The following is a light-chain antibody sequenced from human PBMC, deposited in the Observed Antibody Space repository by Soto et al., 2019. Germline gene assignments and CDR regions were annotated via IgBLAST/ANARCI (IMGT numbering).Light chain of an antibody. CDR1: QSVSSNY. Sequence: EMVLTQSPGTLSLSPGERATLSCRASQSVSSNYLAWYQQKPGQAPRLLIYGASSRATGIPDRISGSGSGTDFTLTISRLEPEDFAVYYCQQYGTSLWTFGQGTKVDI. CDR2: GAS. CDR3: QQYGTSLWT. V-gene: IGKV3-20*01. J-gene: IGKJ1*01.